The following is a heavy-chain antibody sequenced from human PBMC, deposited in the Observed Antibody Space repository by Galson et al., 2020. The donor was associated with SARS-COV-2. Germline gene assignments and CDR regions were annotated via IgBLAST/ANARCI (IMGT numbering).Heavy chain of an antibody. V-gene: IGHV1-24*01. CDR2: FDPEDGET. Sequence: ASVKVSCKVSGYTLTELSMHWVRQAPGKGLEWMGGFDPEDGETIYAQKFQGRVTMTEDTSTDTAYMELSNLRSEDTAVYYCATSSPVAAAGTGWFDPWGQGTLVTVSS. J-gene: IGHJ5*02. D-gene: IGHD6-13*01. CDR1: GYTLTELS. CDR3: ATSSPVAAAGTGWFDP.